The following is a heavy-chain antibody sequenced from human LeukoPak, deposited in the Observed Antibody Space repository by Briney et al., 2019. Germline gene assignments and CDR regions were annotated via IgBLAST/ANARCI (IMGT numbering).Heavy chain of an antibody. Sequence: ASVKVSCKASGYTFTSYVSWVRQAPGQGLEWMGWISAYNGNTNYAQKFQGRVTITADESTSTAYMELSSLRSEDTAVYYCAREGRWLAQEWGQGTLVTVSS. D-gene: IGHD6-19*01. CDR2: ISAYNGNT. J-gene: IGHJ4*02. CDR3: AREGRWLAQE. CDR1: GYTFTSYV. V-gene: IGHV1-18*01.